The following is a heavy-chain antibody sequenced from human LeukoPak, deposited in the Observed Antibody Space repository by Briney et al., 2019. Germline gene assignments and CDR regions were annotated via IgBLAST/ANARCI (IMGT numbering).Heavy chain of an antibody. J-gene: IGHJ4*02. V-gene: IGHV3-23*01. CDR1: GFTFSSYA. D-gene: IGHD1-26*01. CDR3: AKDYRRIVGTTNWKFDY. CDR2: ICGGGGNT. Sequence: GGSLRLSCAASGFTFSSYAMSWVRQAPGKGLEWVSTICGGGGNTYYADSVKGRFTVSRDNSKNTLFLQMNSLRAEDTAVYYCAKDYRRIVGTTNWKFDYWGQGTLVTVPS.